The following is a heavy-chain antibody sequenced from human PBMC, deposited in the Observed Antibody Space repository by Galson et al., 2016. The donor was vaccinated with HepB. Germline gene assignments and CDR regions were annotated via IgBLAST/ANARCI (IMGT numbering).Heavy chain of an antibody. D-gene: IGHD4-17*01. CDR1: GFPFSRYW. V-gene: IGHV3-74*01. J-gene: IGHJ6*02. CDR3: VREDYGDDPVYHYYYGMDV. CDR2: INSDGSST. Sequence: SLRLSCAASGFPFSRYWMHWVRQAPGKGLVWVSRINSDGSSTIYADSVRGRFTISRDNAKNTLYLQMNSLRAEDTALYYCVREDYGDDPVYHYYYGMDVWGQGTTVSVSS.